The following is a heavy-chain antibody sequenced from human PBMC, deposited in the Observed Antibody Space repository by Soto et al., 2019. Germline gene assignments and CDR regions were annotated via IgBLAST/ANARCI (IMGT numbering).Heavy chain of an antibody. D-gene: IGHD5-18*01. CDR3: ARDLSKYSYGYYYCDY. J-gene: IGHJ4*02. CDR1: GYTFTGYY. Sequence: ASVKVSCKASGYTFTGYYMHWVRQAPGQGLEWMGWIKPNSGGTNYAQKFQGWVTMTRETSISTAYMELSRLRSDDTAVYYCARDLSKYSYGYYYCDYWGQGTLVTVSS. V-gene: IGHV1-2*04. CDR2: IKPNSGGT.